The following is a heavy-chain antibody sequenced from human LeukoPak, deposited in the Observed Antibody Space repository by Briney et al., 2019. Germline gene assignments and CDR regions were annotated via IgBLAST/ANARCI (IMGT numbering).Heavy chain of an antibody. D-gene: IGHD2-2*03. J-gene: IGHJ6*03. CDR1: GFTFSSYW. CDR3: ARDGDCSSTSCYFRTYYMDV. CDR2: IKQDGSEK. V-gene: IGHV3-7*01. Sequence: PGGSLRLSCAASGFTFSSYWMSWVRQAPGKGLEWVANIKQDGSEKYYVDSVKGRFTISRDNAKNSLYLQMNSLRAEDTAVYYCARDGDCSSTSCYFRTYYMDVWGKGTTVTVSS.